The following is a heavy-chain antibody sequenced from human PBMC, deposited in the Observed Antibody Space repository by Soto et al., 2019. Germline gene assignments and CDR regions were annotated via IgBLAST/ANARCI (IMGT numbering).Heavy chain of an antibody. D-gene: IGHD6-19*01. J-gene: IGHJ4*02. CDR2: IIPVLGIA. V-gene: IGHV1-69*02. CDR3: ARGLAHYFDY. CDR1: GGTFSSYT. Sequence: QVQLVQSGAEVKKPGSSVKVSCKASGGTFSSYTISWVRQAPGQGLEWMGRIIPVLGIANYAQKFQGRVTITTDKSTSTAYMELSSLRSVDTAVYYCARGLAHYFDYWGQGTLVIVSS.